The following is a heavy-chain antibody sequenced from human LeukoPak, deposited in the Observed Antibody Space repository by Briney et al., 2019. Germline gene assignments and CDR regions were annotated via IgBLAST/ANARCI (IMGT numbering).Heavy chain of an antibody. CDR1: GFTFSSYS. D-gene: IGHD4-17*01. J-gene: IGHJ4*02. V-gene: IGHV3-30*03. CDR3: ARDGYGDYVSPFDY. Sequence: GGSLRLSCAASGFTFSSYSMNWVRQAPGKGLEWVAIILDDGSNKFYADSVKGRFTISRDNSKNTLYLQMNSLRAEDTAVYYCARDGYGDYVSPFDYWGQGTLVTVSS. CDR2: ILDDGSNK.